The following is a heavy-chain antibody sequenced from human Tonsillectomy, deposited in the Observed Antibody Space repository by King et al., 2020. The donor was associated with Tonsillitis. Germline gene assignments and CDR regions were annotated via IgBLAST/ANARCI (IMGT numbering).Heavy chain of an antibody. CDR1: GDSVSSSNAA. Sequence: VQLQQSGPGLVEPSQTLSLTCAISGDSVSSSNAAWNWIRQSPSRGLEWLGRTFYRSKWFNDYAVSVQRRITVNPDTSKNHFSLQLNSVTPEDTAVYYCAKGRPSYYGLDVWGQGTTVTVSS. V-gene: IGHV6-1*01. CDR2: TFYRSKWFN. J-gene: IGHJ6*02. CDR3: AKGRPSYYGLDV.